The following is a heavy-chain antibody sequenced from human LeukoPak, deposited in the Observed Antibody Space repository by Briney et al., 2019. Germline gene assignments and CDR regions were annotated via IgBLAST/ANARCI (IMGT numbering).Heavy chain of an antibody. CDR1: GFTFSNYW. D-gene: IGHD3-9*01. J-gene: IGHJ4*02. CDR2: IKEDGSDK. V-gene: IGHV3-7*05. CDR3: ARDRDWVTDY. Sequence: GGSLRLSCAASGFTFSNYWMSWVRQAPGKGLEWVATIKEDGSDKSYLYSVKGRFTVSRDNAKNSLYLQMNSLRAEDTAVYYCARDRDWVTDYWGQGTLVTVSS.